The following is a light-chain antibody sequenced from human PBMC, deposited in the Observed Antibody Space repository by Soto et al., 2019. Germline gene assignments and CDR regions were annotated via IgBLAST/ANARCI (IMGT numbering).Light chain of an antibody. J-gene: IGKJ4*01. V-gene: IGKV1-27*01. CDR2: AAS. Sequence: DIQLTQSPSFLSASVGDRVTITCRATQGIRDHLAWYQQKPGKVPELLIYAASTLQTGVPSRFSGSGSGTDFTLTISGLQTEDVATYYCQKYDSAPLTFGGGTKVDIK. CDR1: QGIRDH. CDR3: QKYDSAPLT.